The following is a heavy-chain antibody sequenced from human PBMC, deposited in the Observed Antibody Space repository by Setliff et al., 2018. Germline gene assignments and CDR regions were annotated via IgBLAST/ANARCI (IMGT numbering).Heavy chain of an antibody. V-gene: IGHV4-34*01. Sequence: SETLSLTCAVYGDSFSGYFWTWIRQPPGKGLEWTGDIDQSGSTNYNPSLKSRLTISVDTSKNQFSLSLSSVTAADTAVYYCAGGAFGSRWYVRPWFDPWGQGTLVTVSS. CDR3: AGGAFGSRWYVRPWFDP. CDR1: GDSFSGYF. CDR2: IDQSGST. J-gene: IGHJ5*02. D-gene: IGHD6-13*01.